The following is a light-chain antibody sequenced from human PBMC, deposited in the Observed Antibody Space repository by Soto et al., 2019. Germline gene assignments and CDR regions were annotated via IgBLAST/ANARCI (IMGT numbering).Light chain of an antibody. Sequence: IPMTQSPSTLSASVGDRVAITCRASQSIGIWLAWYQQKPGKAPRFLIYKASTLESGVPSRFSGSGSGTEFTLTISSLQPEDFGSYYCQQYKDYSWTSGQGTKVEIK. CDR3: QQYKDYSWT. J-gene: IGKJ1*01. V-gene: IGKV1-5*03. CDR2: KAS. CDR1: QSIGIW.